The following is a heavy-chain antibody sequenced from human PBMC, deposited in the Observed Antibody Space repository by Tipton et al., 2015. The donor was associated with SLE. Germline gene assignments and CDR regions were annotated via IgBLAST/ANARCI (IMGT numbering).Heavy chain of an antibody. D-gene: IGHD2-15*01. V-gene: IGHV3-11*01. CDR1: GFTFSDYY. CDR3: AREGPSWYYYYYMDV. CDR2: ISSSGSTI. Sequence: SLRLSCAASGFTFSDYYMSWIRQAPGKGLGWVSYISSSGSTINYADSVKGRFTISRDNAKNSLYLQMNSLRAEDTAVYYCAREGPSWYYYYYMDVWGKGTTVTVSS. J-gene: IGHJ6*03.